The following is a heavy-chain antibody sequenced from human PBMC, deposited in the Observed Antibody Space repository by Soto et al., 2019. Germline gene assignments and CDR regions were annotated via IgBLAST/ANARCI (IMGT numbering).Heavy chain of an antibody. J-gene: IGHJ6*02. V-gene: IGHV3-30-3*01. CDR2: ISHDGSNK. D-gene: IGHD2-15*01. Sequence: GGSLRLSCAASGFTFRSYAMHWVRQAPCKGLECVAVISHDGSNKFYRDYVKGRFTISRDNSKNTLYLQINSLRYEDTAVYYCARGDREDIAVVIGVRPGEYGVDVWGQGTTVTV. CDR3: ARGDREDIAVVIGVRPGEYGVDV. CDR1: GFTFRSYA.